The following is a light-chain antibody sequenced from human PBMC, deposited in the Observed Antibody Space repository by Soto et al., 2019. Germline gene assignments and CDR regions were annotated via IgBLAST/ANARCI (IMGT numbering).Light chain of an antibody. CDR2: GAS. Sequence: EIVLTQSPGTLSLSPGERATLSCRASQSVSSSHLAWYQQKPGLAPRLLIYGASIRATGIPDRFSGSGSGTDFTLTITSMELEDFAVYYCQQYGSSRTFGGGTKVEIK. CDR3: QQYGSSRT. J-gene: IGKJ4*01. V-gene: IGKV3-20*01. CDR1: QSVSSSH.